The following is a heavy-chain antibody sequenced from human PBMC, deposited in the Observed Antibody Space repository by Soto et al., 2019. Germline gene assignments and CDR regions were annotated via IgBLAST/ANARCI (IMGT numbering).Heavy chain of an antibody. Sequence: LRLSCTASGFTFGDYAMSWFRQAPGKGLEWVGFIRSKAYGGTTEYAASVKGRFTISRDDSKSIAYLQVNSLKTEDTAVYYCTRAPFGITGTPDYWGQGTLVTVSS. CDR2: IRSKAYGGTT. V-gene: IGHV3-49*03. J-gene: IGHJ4*02. CDR1: GFTFGDYA. D-gene: IGHD1-7*01. CDR3: TRAPFGITGTPDY.